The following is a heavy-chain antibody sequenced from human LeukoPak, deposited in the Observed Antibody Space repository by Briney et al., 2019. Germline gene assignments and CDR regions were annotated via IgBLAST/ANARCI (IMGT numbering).Heavy chain of an antibody. V-gene: IGHV3-7*01. Sequence: GGSLRLSCAVSGFTFTSYWMSWVRQAPGKGLEWVANITQDGSEKYYVDSVKGRFTISRDNAKNSLDLQMNSLRVEDTAVYYCAKGLRWNDYWGQGTLVTVSS. D-gene: IGHD4-23*01. J-gene: IGHJ4*02. CDR3: AKGLRWNDY. CDR1: GFTFTSYW. CDR2: ITQDGSEK.